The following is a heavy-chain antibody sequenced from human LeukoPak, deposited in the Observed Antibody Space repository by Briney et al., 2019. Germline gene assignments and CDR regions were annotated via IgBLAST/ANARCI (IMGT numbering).Heavy chain of an antibody. CDR2: IYPGDSDT. CDR1: GYSFTSYW. J-gene: IGHJ4*02. D-gene: IGHD3-3*01. Sequence: GESLKISCKGSGYSFTSYWIGWVRQMPGKGLEWMGIIYPGDSDTRYSPSFQGQVTISADKSISTAYLQWSSLKASDTAMYYCARQAYYDFWSGYYSPYYFDYWGQGTLVTVSS. CDR3: ARQAYYDFWSGYYSPYYFDY. V-gene: IGHV5-51*01.